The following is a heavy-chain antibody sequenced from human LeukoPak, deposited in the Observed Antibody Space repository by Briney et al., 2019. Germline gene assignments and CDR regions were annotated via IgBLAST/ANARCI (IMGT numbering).Heavy chain of an antibody. V-gene: IGHV1-18*01. CDR3: ARDDSIFYYFDY. CDR2: ISGYNGNT. D-gene: IGHD2/OR15-2a*01. CDR1: GYTFTSYR. Sequence: ASVKVSCKASGYTFTSYRITGVRQAPGQGGEWMGWISGYNGNTSSAQKFQGRLTMTTDTSTNTASMELRSLTSDDTAVYYCARDDSIFYYFDYWGQGTLVTVSS. J-gene: IGHJ4*02.